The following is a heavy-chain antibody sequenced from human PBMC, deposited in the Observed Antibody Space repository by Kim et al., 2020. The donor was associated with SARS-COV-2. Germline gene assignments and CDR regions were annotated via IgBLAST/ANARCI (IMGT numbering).Heavy chain of an antibody. D-gene: IGHD2-2*01. CDR2: INSDGSST. CDR3: ARPSSTSCPCYYMHV. Sequence: GGSLRLSCAASGFTFSTYWMYWVRQAPGKGLVWVSRINSDGSSTNYADSVKGRFTISRDNAKNTLYLQMNSLRAEDTAVYYCARPSSTSCPCYYMHVWGKGTTVTVS. J-gene: IGHJ6*03. V-gene: IGHV3-74*01. CDR1: GFTFSTYW.